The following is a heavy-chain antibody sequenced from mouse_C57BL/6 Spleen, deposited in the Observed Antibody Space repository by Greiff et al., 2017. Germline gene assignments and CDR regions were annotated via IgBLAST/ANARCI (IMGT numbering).Heavy chain of an antibody. CDR2: ISDGGSYT. CDR1: GFTFSSYA. Sequence: EVKLMESGGGLVKPGGSLKLSCAASGFTFSSYAMSWVRQTPEKRLEWVATISDGGSYTYYPDNVKGRFTISRDNAKNNLYLQMSHLKSEDTAMYYCARDKVLRPFDYWGQGTTLTVSS. V-gene: IGHV5-4*01. J-gene: IGHJ2*01. D-gene: IGHD1-2*01. CDR3: ARDKVLRPFDY.